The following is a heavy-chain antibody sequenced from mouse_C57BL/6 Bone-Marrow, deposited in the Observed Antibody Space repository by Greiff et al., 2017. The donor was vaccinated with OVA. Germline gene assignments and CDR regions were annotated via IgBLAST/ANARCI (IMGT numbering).Heavy chain of an antibody. CDR2: INPNNGGT. D-gene: IGHD1-1*01. Sequence: EVQLQQPGPELVKPGASVKISCKASGYTFTDYYMNWVKQSHGQSLEWIGDINPNNGGTSYNQKFKGKATLTVDKSSSTAYMELRSLTSEDSAVYYCAGNYCGSSYDYWGQGTTLTVSS. J-gene: IGHJ2*01. V-gene: IGHV1-26*01. CDR3: AGNYCGSSYDY. CDR1: GYTFTDYY.